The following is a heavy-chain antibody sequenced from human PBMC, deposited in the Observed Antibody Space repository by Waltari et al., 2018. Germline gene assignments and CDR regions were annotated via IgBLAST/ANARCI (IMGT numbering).Heavy chain of an antibody. Sequence: EVQLVESGGGLVQPGRSLRLSCTASGFTFGAYAMSWFRQAPGKGLEWVGFIRSKAYGGTTEYAASVKGRFTISRDDSKSIAYLQMNSLKTEDTAVYYCTRSSSSGKRYFDYWGQGTLVTVSS. CDR3: TRSSSSGKRYFDY. J-gene: IGHJ4*02. V-gene: IGHV3-49*03. CDR1: GFTFGAYA. CDR2: IRSKAYGGTT. D-gene: IGHD6-6*01.